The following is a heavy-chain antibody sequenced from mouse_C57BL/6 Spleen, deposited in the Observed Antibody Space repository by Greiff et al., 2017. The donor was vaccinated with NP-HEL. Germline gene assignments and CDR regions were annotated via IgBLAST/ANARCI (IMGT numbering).Heavy chain of an antibody. CDR1: GYTFTSYW. CDR2: IDPSDSYT. V-gene: IGHV1-59*01. CDR3: ARFPMDY. J-gene: IGHJ4*01. Sequence: QVQLQQPGAELVRPGTSVKLSCKASGYTFTSYWMHWVKQRPGQGLEWIGVIDPSDSYTNYNQKFKGKATLTVDTSSSTAYMQLSSLTSEDSAVYYCARFPMDYWGQGTSVTVSS.